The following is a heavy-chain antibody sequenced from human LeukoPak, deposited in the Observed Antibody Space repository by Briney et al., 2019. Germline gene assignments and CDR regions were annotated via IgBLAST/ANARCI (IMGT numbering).Heavy chain of an antibody. CDR3: GRSVGTNWSYFFDF. CDR2: IYGGGVT. D-gene: IGHD3-3*01. V-gene: IGHV4-59*01. Sequence: SETLSLTCTVSGGSFSSLHWSWLRQSPGRGLEWIGYIYGGGVTNYNPSLRFRVTMSIDTSKNKFSLNLKSVTAEDTAVYYCGRSVGTNWSYFFDFWGQGTLVTVSS. J-gene: IGHJ4*02. CDR1: GGSFSSLH.